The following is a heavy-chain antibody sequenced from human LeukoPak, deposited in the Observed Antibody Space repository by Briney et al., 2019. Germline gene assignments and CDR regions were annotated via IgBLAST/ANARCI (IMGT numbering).Heavy chain of an antibody. CDR2: INHSGST. CDR1: GGSFSGYY. D-gene: IGHD3-9*01. J-gene: IGHJ6*02. Sequence: SETLSLTCAVYGGSFSGYYWSWIRQPPGKGLEWIGEINHSGSTNYNPSLKSRVTIPVDTSKNQFSLKLSSVTAADTAVYYCASLRLLRYFDWLPSDYYYGMDVWGQGTTVTVSS. CDR3: ASLRLLRYFDWLPSDYYYGMDV. V-gene: IGHV4-34*01.